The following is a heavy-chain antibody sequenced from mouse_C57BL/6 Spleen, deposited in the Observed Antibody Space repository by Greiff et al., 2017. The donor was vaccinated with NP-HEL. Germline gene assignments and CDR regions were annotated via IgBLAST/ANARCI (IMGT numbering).Heavy chain of an antibody. CDR1: GYTFTDYE. J-gene: IGHJ2*01. Sequence: QVQLKQSGAELVRPGASVTLSCKASGYTFTDYEMHWVKQTPVHGLEWIGAIDPETGGTAYNQKFKGKAILTADKSSSTAYMELRSLTSEDSAVYYCTRLGYYGSSTLDYWGQGTTLTVSS. D-gene: IGHD1-1*01. CDR3: TRLGYYGSSTLDY. CDR2: IDPETGGT. V-gene: IGHV1-15*01.